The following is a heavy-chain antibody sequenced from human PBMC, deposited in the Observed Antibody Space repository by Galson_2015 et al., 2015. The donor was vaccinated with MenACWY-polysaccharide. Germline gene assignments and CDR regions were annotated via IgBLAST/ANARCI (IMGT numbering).Heavy chain of an antibody. D-gene: IGHD3-10*01. CDR3: ARCGGGLGSYYIVY. CDR1: GGSISSGSYY. J-gene: IGHJ4*02. Sequence: TLSRACTVSGGSISSGSYYWSWIRQPAGQGLEWIGRIYTSGSTKYNPSLKGRAAMSVDTSKSQFSQKLTSVTAADTTVYYCARCGGGLGSYYIVYWGQGTLVTVSS. CDR2: IYTSGST. V-gene: IGHV4-61*02.